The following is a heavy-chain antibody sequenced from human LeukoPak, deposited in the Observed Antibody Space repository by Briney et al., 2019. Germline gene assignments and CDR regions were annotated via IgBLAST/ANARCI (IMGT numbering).Heavy chain of an antibody. CDR1: GFTFSSYA. CDR2: ISGSGGST. D-gene: IGHD3-10*01. J-gene: IGHJ4*02. CDR3: AKGYYYGSGSLDYFDY. V-gene: IGHV3-23*01. Sequence: PGGSLRLSCAASGFTFSSYAMSWVRQAPGKGLEWVSAISGSGGSTYYADSVKGRFTTSRDNSKNTLYLQMNSLRAEDTAVYYCAKGYYYGSGSLDYFDYWGQGTLVTVSS.